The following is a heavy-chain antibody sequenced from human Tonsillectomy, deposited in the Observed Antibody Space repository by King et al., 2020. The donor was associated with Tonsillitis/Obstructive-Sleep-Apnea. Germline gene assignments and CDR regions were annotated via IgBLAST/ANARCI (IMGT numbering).Heavy chain of an antibody. CDR3: AHTSCSTTSCPANY. Sequence: ITLKESGPTLVKPTQTLTLTCTFSRFSLSSSRVGVGWIRQPPGRALEWLALIYWDDDKRYSPSLRSRLTITRDTSENQVVLTMTNMDPVDTATYYCAHTSCSTTSCPANYWGQGTLVTVSS. V-gene: IGHV2-5*02. D-gene: IGHD2-2*01. CDR1: RFSLSSSRVG. CDR2: IYWDDDK. J-gene: IGHJ4*02.